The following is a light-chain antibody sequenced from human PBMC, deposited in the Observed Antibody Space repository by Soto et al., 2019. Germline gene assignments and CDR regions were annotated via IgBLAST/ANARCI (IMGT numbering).Light chain of an antibody. CDR2: SND. J-gene: IGLJ2*01. V-gene: IGLV1-44*01. CDR1: SANVGSNP. CDR3: AAWDDSLNGLV. Sequence: QSVLTQSPSSSGTPGQRVTISCSGSSANVGSNPVNWYQQFLGTAPKLLIYSNDQRPSGVPDRFSGSKSGTSASLAITGLQSEDEGEYYCAAWDDSLNGLVFGGGTKVTVL.